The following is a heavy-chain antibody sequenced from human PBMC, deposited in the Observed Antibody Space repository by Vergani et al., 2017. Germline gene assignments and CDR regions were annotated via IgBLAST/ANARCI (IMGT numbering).Heavy chain of an antibody. V-gene: IGHV3-9*01. CDR1: GFTFDDYA. Sequence: EVQLVESGGGLVQPGRSLRLSCAASGFTFDDYAMHWVRQAPGKGLEWVSGINWNSDSIAYADSVKGRFTISRDNAKNSLYLQMNRLRAEDTALYYCVKDRAASGNYWYFDLWGRGTLVTDSS. J-gene: IGHJ2*01. D-gene: IGHD6-13*01. CDR3: VKDRAASGNYWYFDL. CDR2: INWNSDSI.